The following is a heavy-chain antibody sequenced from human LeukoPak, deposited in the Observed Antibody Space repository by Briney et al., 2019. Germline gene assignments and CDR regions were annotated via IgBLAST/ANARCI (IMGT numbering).Heavy chain of an antibody. CDR3: ARELVRGFDP. V-gene: IGHV3-30-3*01. CDR1: GFTFSSYA. Sequence: GGSLRLSCAASGFTFSSYAMHWVRQAPGKGLEWVAVISYDGSNKYYADSVKGRFTISRDNSKNTLYLQMNSLRAEDTAVYYCARELVRGFDPWGQGTLVTVSS. CDR2: ISYDGSNK. D-gene: IGHD6-13*01. J-gene: IGHJ5*02.